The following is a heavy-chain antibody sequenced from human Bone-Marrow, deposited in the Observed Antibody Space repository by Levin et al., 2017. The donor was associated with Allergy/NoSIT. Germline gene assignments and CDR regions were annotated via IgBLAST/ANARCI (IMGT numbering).Heavy chain of an antibody. J-gene: IGHJ4*02. D-gene: IGHD3-3*01. Sequence: GASVKVSCAASGFIFSSNAMSWVRQAPGKGLEWVSGFSTSGNTYYADSAKGRFTISRDNSKNTLLLQMDSLRVEDTAIYYCAKRRSAGPADFDYWGQGTLVTVSS. CDR2: FSTSGNT. CDR1: GFIFSSNA. V-gene: IGHV3-23*01. CDR3: AKRRSAGPADFDY.